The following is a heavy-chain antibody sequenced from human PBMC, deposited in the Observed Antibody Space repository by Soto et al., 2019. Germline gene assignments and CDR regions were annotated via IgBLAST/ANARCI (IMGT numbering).Heavy chain of an antibody. D-gene: IGHD3-16*01. V-gene: IGHV1-58*01. CDR3: AGWTEVYDREGGFDY. CDR2: IVVGSGNT. Sequence: RASVKVSCKASGSTFTSSAVQWVRQARGQRLEWIGWIVVGSGNTNYAQKFQERVTITRDMSTSTAYMELSSLRSEDTAVYYCAGWTEVYDREGGFDYWGQGTLVTVSS. J-gene: IGHJ4*02. CDR1: GSTFTSSA.